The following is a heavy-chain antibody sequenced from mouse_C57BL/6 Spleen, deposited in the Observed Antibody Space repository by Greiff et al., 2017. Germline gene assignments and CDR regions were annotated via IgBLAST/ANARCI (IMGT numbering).Heavy chain of an antibody. CDR1: GYTFTSYW. Sequence: QVQLQQPGAELVKPGASVKLSCKASGYTFTSYWMHWVKQRPGQGLEWIGMIHPNSGSTNYNEKLQSKATLTVDKASSTAYMQLSSLTSEDSAVYYCARGQIYDGYLYAMDYWGQGTSVTVSS. J-gene: IGHJ4*01. D-gene: IGHD2-3*01. CDR3: ARGQIYDGYLYAMDY. CDR2: IHPNSGST. V-gene: IGHV1-64*01.